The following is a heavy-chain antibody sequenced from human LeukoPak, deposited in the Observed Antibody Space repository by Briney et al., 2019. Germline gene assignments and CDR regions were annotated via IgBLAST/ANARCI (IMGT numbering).Heavy chain of an antibody. V-gene: IGHV1-18*01. CDR2: ISAYNGNT. D-gene: IGHD2-15*01. CDR3: ARGPVVTGGSCYAN. CDR1: GYTFTSYV. Sequence: ASVKVSCKASGYTFTSYVISWVRPAPGQGLEWMGWISAYNGNTNYAQKLQGRVTMTTDTSTSTAYMELRSLRSDDTAVYYCARGPVVTGGSCYANWGQGTLVTVSS. J-gene: IGHJ4*02.